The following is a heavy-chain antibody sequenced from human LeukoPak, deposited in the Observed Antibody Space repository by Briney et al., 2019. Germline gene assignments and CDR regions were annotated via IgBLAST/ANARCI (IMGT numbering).Heavy chain of an antibody. Sequence: GGSLRLSCAASGFTFSSYAMSWVRQAPGKRLEWVSAISGSGGSTYYADSVKGRFTISRDNSKNTLYLQMNSLRAEDTAVYYCAKKIQLWSFFDYWGQGTLVTVSS. CDR2: ISGSGGST. D-gene: IGHD5-18*01. CDR1: GFTFSSYA. CDR3: AKKIQLWSFFDY. V-gene: IGHV3-23*01. J-gene: IGHJ4*02.